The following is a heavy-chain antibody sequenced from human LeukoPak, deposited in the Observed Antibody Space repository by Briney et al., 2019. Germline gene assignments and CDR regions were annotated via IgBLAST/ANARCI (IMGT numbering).Heavy chain of an antibody. V-gene: IGHV3-7*01. Sequence: HSGGSLRLSCAASGFTFSSYWMSWVRQAPGKGLEWVANIKQDGSEKYYVDSVKGRFTISRDNAKNSLYLQMNSLRAEYTAVYYCARDDPYDSHAVDIWGQGTMVTVSS. CDR1: GFTFSSYW. D-gene: IGHD2-15*01. J-gene: IGHJ3*02. CDR2: IKQDGSEK. CDR3: ARDDPYDSHAVDI.